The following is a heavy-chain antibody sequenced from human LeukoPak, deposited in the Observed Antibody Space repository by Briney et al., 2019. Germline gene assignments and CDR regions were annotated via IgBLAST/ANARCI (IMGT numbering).Heavy chain of an antibody. CDR3: ARESDSGYDSHAFDI. D-gene: IGHD5-12*01. Sequence: SETLSLTRAVYGGSFSGYYWSWIRQPPGKGLEWIGEINHSGSTNYNPSLKSRVTISVDTSKNQFSLKLSSVTAADTAVYYCARESDSGYDSHAFDIWGQGTMVTVSS. CDR1: GGSFSGYY. V-gene: IGHV4-34*01. J-gene: IGHJ3*02. CDR2: INHSGST.